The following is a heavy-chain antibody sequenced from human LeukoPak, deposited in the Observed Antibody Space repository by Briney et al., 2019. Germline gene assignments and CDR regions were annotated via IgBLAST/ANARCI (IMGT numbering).Heavy chain of an antibody. CDR3: AAALAGKVDY. D-gene: IGHD6-19*01. CDR1: GFAFSSYA. CDR2: VSGSGGST. V-gene: IGHV3-23*01. J-gene: IGHJ4*02. Sequence: GGSLRLSCAASGFAFSSYAMSWVRQAPGKGLEWVSAVSGSGGSTYYADSVKGRFTISRDNSKNTLYLQMNSLRAEDTAVYYCAAALAGKVDYWGQGTLVTVSS.